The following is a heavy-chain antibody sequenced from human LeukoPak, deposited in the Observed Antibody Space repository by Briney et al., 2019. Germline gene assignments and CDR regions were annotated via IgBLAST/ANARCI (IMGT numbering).Heavy chain of an antibody. CDR3: ASRAEYSWYDS. CDR2: FFAGGNI. J-gene: IGHJ5*01. V-gene: IGHV3-53*01. D-gene: IGHD2/OR15-2a*01. CDR1: GFTVSNYY. Sequence: PGGSLSLSCAASGFTVSNYYLSWVRQAPGKGLDWVSVFFAGGNIFYAESVKGRFTVSRDTSKNKVHLQMNSLRADDTAVYYCASRAEYSWYDSWGQGTLVTVSS.